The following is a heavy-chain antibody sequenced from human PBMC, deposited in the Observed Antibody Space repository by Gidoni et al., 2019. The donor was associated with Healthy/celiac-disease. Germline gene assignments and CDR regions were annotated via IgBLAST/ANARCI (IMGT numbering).Heavy chain of an antibody. V-gene: IGHV2-70*01. CDR3: ARSRGDFWSGYYHGMDV. Sequence: QVTLRESGPALVKPTQTLTLTCTFSGFSLSTSGMCVSWIRQPPGKALEWLALIDWDEDKYYSTSLKTRRTISKDTSKNQVVLTMTNMDPVDTATYYCARSRGDFWSGYYHGMDVWGQGTTVTVSS. J-gene: IGHJ6*02. CDR1: GFSLSTSGMC. CDR2: IDWDEDK. D-gene: IGHD3-3*01.